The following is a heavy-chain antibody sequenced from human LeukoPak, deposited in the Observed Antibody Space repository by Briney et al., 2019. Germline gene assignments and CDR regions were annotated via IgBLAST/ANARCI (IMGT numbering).Heavy chain of an antibody. CDR1: GFTFSNYA. CDR3: ARAAVAGTFDY. J-gene: IGHJ4*02. D-gene: IGHD6-19*01. CDR2: ISSSSSYI. V-gene: IGHV3-21*01. Sequence: PGGSLRLSCAASGFTFSNYAMNWVRQAPGKGLEWVSSISSSSSYIYYADSVKGRFTISRDNAKNSLYLQMNSLRAEDTAVYYCARAAVAGTFDYWGQGTLVTVSS.